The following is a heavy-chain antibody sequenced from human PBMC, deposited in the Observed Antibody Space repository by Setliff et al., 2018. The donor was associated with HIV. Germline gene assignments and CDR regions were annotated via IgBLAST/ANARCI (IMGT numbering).Heavy chain of an antibody. V-gene: IGHV4-61*09. CDR2: IFTSGST. J-gene: IGHJ4*02. D-gene: IGHD3-10*01. Sequence: SETLSLTCTVSGDSINSGSYYWSWIRQPAGEGLEWIGHIFTSGSTTYNNPSLKSRVTFSADTSKNQFSLNLNSVTATDTAVYYCARQGLTMNRGVPAPILYYFDYWGPGILVTVSS. CDR1: GDSINSGSYY. CDR3: ARQGLTMNRGVPAPILYYFDY.